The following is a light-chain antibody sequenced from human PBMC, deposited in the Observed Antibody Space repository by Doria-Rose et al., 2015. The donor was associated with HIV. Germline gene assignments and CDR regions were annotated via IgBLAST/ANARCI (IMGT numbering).Light chain of an antibody. J-gene: IGKJ2*01. Sequence: DIQLTQSPSTLSASVGDRVTITCRASQSISSALAWYQQKPGKAPNLLIYKASSLESGVPSRFSGSGSGTEFTLTISSLQPDDFATYYCQQCHSFSTFGPGTKLAI. CDR2: KAS. CDR3: QQCHSFST. V-gene: IGKV1-5*03. CDR1: QSISSA.